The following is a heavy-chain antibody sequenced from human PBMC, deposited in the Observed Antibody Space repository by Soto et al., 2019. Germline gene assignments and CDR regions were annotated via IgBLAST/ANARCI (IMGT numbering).Heavy chain of an antibody. J-gene: IGHJ4*02. D-gene: IGHD3-22*01. V-gene: IGHV3-73*01. CDR2: IRSKANNYAT. CDR3: TTAPVHDYYDETVVY. CDR1: GFIFSDSA. Sequence: GGSLRLSCAASGFIFSDSAMHWVRQASGKGLEWVGRIRSKANNYATAYAASVKGRYTISRDDSKNTAYLQMNSLKTEDTAVYYCTTAPVHDYYDETVVYWGQGTLVTVSS.